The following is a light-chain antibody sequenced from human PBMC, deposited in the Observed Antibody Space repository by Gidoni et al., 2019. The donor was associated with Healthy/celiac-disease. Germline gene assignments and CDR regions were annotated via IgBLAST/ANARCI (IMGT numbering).Light chain of an antibody. J-gene: IGKJ5*01. Sequence: DIVMTQSPDSLAVSLGERATINCKSSQSVLYSSNNKNYLAWYQQKPGQPPKLLIYWASTRESGVPDRFSGSGSGTDFTLTISSLQAKDVAVYYCQQYYSAPITFGQXTRLEIK. V-gene: IGKV4-1*01. CDR1: QSVLYSSNNKNY. CDR2: WAS. CDR3: QQYYSAPIT.